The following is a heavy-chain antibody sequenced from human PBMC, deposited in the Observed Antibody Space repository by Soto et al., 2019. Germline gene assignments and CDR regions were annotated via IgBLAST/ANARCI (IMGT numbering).Heavy chain of an antibody. Sequence: VKVCCQSSVGTVRRYAISMVRQAPGQGLEWMGGIIPIFGTANYAQKFQGRVTITADKSTSTAYMELSSLRSEDTAVYYCVTRYQLARETWFAPWGQGTLVTVSS. D-gene: IGHD2-2*01. CDR3: VTRYQLARETWFAP. V-gene: IGHV1-69*13. J-gene: IGHJ5*02. CDR2: IIPIFGTA. CDR1: VGTVRRYA.